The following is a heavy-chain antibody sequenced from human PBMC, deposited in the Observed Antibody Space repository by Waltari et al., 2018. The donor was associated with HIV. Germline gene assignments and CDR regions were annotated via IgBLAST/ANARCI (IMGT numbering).Heavy chain of an antibody. V-gene: IGHV3-30*02. Sequence: QVQLVESGGGVVQPGGSLRLSCAASGFTFSSDGMDWVRQAPGKGLEWVALLRYDGSNKYYADSGKGRFTISRDNSKDTLYLQMNSLRAEDTAVYYCAKCRITMVRGAPPSFDIWGQGTMVTVSS. CDR3: AKCRITMVRGAPPSFDI. CDR1: GFTFSSDG. D-gene: IGHD3-10*01. J-gene: IGHJ3*02. CDR2: LRYDGSNK.